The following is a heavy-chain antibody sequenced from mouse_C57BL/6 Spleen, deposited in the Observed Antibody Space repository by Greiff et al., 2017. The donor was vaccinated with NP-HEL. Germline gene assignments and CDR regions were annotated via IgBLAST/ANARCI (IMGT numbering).Heavy chain of an antibody. CDR3: ARSSLVDYDQDY. D-gene: IGHD2-4*01. V-gene: IGHV1-50*01. J-gene: IGHJ2*01. Sequence: QVQLQQPGAELVKPGASVKLSCKASGYTFTSYWMQWVKQRPGQGLEWIGEIDPSDSYTNYNQKFKGKATLTVDTSSSTAYMQLSSLTSEDSAVYYCARSSLVDYDQDYWGQGTNLPGSS. CDR2: IDPSDSYT. CDR1: GYTFTSYW.